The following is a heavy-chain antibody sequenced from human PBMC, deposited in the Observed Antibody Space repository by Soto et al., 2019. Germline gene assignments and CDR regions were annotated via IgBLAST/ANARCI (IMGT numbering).Heavy chain of an antibody. J-gene: IGHJ4*01. CDR2: IKDDGTKT. D-gene: IGHD2-2*01. Sequence: GGSLRLSCSASGFTYSAYYMNWVRQAPGKGLEWVANIKDDGTKTFYADSVRGRFTISRDNAKNSLYLQMNSLRAEDTAVYYCASLNWEVPGAGPWGRGTLVTVPS. V-gene: IGHV3-7*03. CDR1: GFTYSAYY. CDR3: ASLNWEVPGAGP.